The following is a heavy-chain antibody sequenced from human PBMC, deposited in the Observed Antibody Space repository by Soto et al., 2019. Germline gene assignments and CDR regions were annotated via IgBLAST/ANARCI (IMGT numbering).Heavy chain of an antibody. Sequence: QVQLQESGPGLVKPSQTLSLTCTVSGGSFSVSDCYWTWIRQPPGKGLEWIGYIYYSGSTYYTPSLSGRVTISVDRSKSQFSLELSSVTAADTAVYYCARAYGDYDHYDSWGQGTLVTVPS. J-gene: IGHJ4*02. CDR3: ARAYGDYDHYDS. D-gene: IGHD4-17*01. CDR1: GGSFSVSDCY. CDR2: IYYSGST. V-gene: IGHV4-30-4*01.